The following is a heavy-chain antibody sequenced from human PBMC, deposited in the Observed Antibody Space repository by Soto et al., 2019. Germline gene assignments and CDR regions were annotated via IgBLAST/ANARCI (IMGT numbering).Heavy chain of an antibody. J-gene: IGHJ6*02. CDR3: ARGIEGWYQGRYYYGMDV. Sequence: QVQLQESGPGLVKPSETLSLTCTVSGGCVSSSSYYWSWIRQHPGKGLEWIGYIYYSGSTNYNPSLKSRVTISVDTSKNQFSLKLSSVTAADTAVYYCARGIEGWYQGRYYYGMDVWGQGTTVTVSS. CDR2: IYYSGST. D-gene: IGHD6-19*01. CDR1: GGCVSSSSYY. V-gene: IGHV4-61*01.